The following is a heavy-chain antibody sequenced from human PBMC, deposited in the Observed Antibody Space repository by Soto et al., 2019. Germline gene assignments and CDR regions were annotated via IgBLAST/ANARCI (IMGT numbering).Heavy chain of an antibody. CDR3: ARRHAHDLYDRSGDVP. J-gene: IGHJ4*02. CDR2: INYSGST. D-gene: IGHD3-22*01. CDR1: GGSISSSLFH. V-gene: IGHV4-39*01. Sequence: PSETLSLTCTVSGGSISSSLFHWGWIRQPPGKGLEWIGNINYSGSTSYNSSLKSRVTISVDTSKNQFSLKLSSVTAADTAVYYCARRHAHDLYDRSGDVPRGQGTQVTVSS.